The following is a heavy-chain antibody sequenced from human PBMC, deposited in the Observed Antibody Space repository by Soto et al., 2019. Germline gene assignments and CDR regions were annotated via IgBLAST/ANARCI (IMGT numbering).Heavy chain of an antibody. V-gene: IGHV4-31*03. D-gene: IGHD5-12*01. CDR2: IYYSGST. CDR1: GGSISSGGYY. Sequence: QVQLQESGPGLVKPSQTLSLTCTVSGGSISSGGYYWSWIRQHPGKGLEWIGYIYYSGSTYYNPSRTSRFAISVDPSKNQLSLKLSSVTAADTAVYYCAREEGGGYDHRWFDPWGQGTLVTVSS. CDR3: AREEGGGYDHRWFDP. J-gene: IGHJ5*02.